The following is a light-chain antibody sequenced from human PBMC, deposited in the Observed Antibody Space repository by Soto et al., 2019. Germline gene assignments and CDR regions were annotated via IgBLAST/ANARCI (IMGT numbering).Light chain of an antibody. V-gene: IGLV1-47*01. CDR2: RSD. CDR3: SARDDRLSGVV. Sequence: QLVLTQPPSTSGTPGQRVTISCSGSSSNIGSNHVYWYQQFPGMAPKLLMYRSDQRPTGVPDRFSGSKSVTSASLAISGLRSDDEADYYCSARDDRLSGVVFGGGTKHTVL. CDR1: SSNIGSNH. J-gene: IGLJ2*01.